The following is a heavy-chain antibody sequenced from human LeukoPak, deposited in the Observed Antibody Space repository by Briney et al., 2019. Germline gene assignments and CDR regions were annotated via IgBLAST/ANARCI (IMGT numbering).Heavy chain of an antibody. CDR1: GFTFSGYW. D-gene: IGHD4-17*01. V-gene: IGHV3-74*01. CDR2: IISDGSST. CDR3: ARQIDYGFDN. J-gene: IGHJ4*02. Sequence: GGSPRLSCAASGFTFSGYWVHWVRQAPGKGLVWVSRIISDGSSTYYADSVKGRFTISRDNAKNTLYLQMNSLRAEDTAVYYCARQIDYGFDNWGQGTLVTVSS.